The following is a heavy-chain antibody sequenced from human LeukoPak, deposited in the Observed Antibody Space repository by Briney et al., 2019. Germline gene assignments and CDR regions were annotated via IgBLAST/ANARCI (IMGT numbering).Heavy chain of an antibody. CDR2: IYYSGST. CDR3: ARHKYSSGWPPEGAFDI. Sequence: HPSETLSLTCTVSGASISSTTYYWGWIRQPPRKGLEWIASIYYSGSTYYNPSLKSRVTISVDTSKNQFSLKLSSVAAADTAVYYCARHKYSSGWPPEGAFDIWGQGTMVTVSS. V-gene: IGHV4-39*01. J-gene: IGHJ3*02. D-gene: IGHD6-19*01. CDR1: GASISSTTYY.